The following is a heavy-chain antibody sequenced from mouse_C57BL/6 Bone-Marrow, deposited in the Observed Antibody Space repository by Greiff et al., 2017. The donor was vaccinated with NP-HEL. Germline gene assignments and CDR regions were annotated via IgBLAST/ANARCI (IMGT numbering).Heavy chain of an antibody. J-gene: IGHJ1*03. CDR3: ASRDGNGYFDV. Sequence: QVQLKQSGPELVKPGASVKLSCKASGYTFTSYDINWVKQRPGQGLEWIGWIYPRDGSTKYNEKFKGKATLTVDTSSSTAYMELHSLTSEDSAVYFCASRDGNGYFDVWGTGTTVTVSS. V-gene: IGHV1-85*01. CDR1: GYTFTSYD. D-gene: IGHD2-1*01. CDR2: IYPRDGST.